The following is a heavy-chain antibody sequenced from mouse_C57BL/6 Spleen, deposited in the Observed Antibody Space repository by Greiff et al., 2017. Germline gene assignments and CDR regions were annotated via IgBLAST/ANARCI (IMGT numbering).Heavy chain of an antibody. D-gene: IGHD4-1*01. CDR2: IRYSGST. J-gene: IGHJ2*01. Sequence: DVKLVESGPGMVKPSQSLSLTCTVTGYSITSGYDWHWIRHFPGNKLEWMGYIRYSGSTNYNPSLKIRISITHDTSKNHFFLKLNSVTTEDTAPYYCATGDYFDYWGQGTTLTVSS. CDR1: GYSITSGYD. CDR3: ATGDYFDY. V-gene: IGHV3-1*01.